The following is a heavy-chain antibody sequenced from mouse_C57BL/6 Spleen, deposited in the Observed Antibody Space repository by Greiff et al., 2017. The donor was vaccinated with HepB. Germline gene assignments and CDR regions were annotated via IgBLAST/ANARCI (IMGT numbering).Heavy chain of an antibody. CDR2: IDPSDSYT. V-gene: IGHV1-69*01. CDR1: GYTLTSYW. Sequence: QVQLQQPGAELVMPGASVKLSCKASGYTLTSYWMHWVKQRPGQGLEWIGEIDPSDSYTNYNQKFKGKSTLTVDKSSSTAYMQLSSLTSEDSAVYYCARCRSGSSYYYAMDYWGQGTSVTVSS. J-gene: IGHJ4*01. D-gene: IGHD1-1*01. CDR3: ARCRSGSSYYYAMDY.